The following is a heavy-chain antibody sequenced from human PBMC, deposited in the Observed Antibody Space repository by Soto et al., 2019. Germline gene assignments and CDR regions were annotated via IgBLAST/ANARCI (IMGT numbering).Heavy chain of an antibody. D-gene: IGHD3-3*01. V-gene: IGHV1-18*01. CDR1: GYTFTSYG. J-gene: IGHJ6*02. Sequence: DSVKVSCKASGYTFTSYGISWVRQAPGQGLEWMGWISAYNGNTSYAQKLQGRVTMTTDTSTSTAYMELRSLRSEDTAVYYCERLYYDFCFCYYQRTSYGMDVCGQVSTVTVSS. CDR2: ISAYNGNT. CDR3: ERLYYDFCFCYYQRTSYGMDV.